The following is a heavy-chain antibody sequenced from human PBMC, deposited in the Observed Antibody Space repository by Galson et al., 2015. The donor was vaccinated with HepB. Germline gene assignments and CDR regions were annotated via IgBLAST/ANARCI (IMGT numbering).Heavy chain of an antibody. D-gene: IGHD3-22*01. Sequence: SLRLSCAASGFTVSSNYMSWVRQAPGKGLEWVSVIYSGGSAYYADSVKGRFTISRDNSKNTLYLQMNGLRAEDTAVYYCARTMGYYYDSSGYYYDYWGQGTLVTVSS. V-gene: IGHV3-53*01. J-gene: IGHJ4*02. CDR1: GFTVSSNY. CDR3: ARTMGYYYDSSGYYYDY. CDR2: IYSGGSA.